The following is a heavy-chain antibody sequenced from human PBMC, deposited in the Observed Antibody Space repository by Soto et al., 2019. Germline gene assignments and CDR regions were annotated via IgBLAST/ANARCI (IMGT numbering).Heavy chain of an antibody. CDR3: ARAPSTLARGAFDI. V-gene: IGHV3-74*01. Sequence: PGGSLRLSCAASGFTFSSYWMHWVRQDPGKGLVWVSRINTDGSGTNYADSVKGRFTIPRDNAKNTLYLQMNSLRAEDTAVYYCARAPSTLARGAFDIWDQGTIVTVSS. CDR2: INTDGSGT. J-gene: IGHJ3*02. CDR1: GFTFSSYW. D-gene: IGHD3-10*01.